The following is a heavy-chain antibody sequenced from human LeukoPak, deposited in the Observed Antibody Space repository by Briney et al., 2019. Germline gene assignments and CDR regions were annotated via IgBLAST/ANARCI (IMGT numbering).Heavy chain of an antibody. V-gene: IGHV3-30*02. CDR1: GFTFSSYG. CDR2: IRYDGSNK. Sequence: PGGSLRLSCAASGFTFSSYGMLWVRQAPGKGLEWVAFIRYDGSNKYYADSVKGRFIISRDNSKNTLYLQMNSLRAEDTAVYYCAKDRPVYYDGSGYFDYWGQGTLVTVSS. D-gene: IGHD3-10*01. J-gene: IGHJ4*02. CDR3: AKDRPVYYDGSGYFDY.